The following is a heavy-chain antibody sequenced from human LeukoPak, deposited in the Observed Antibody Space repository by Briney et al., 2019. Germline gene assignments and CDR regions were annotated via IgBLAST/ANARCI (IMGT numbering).Heavy chain of an antibody. CDR1: GGSISSYY. D-gene: IGHD2-21*01. J-gene: IGHJ6*03. Sequence: SEPLSLTSTVSGGSISSYYWIWLRQPAGKGLAWIGRIYTSGSTNYNPSLTSRVTMSADTPKNQFSLKLSSVTAADTAVYYCARVGSYSHLYYYYYYMDVWGKGTTVTVSS. V-gene: IGHV4-4*07. CDR2: IYTSGST. CDR3: ARVGSYSHLYYYYYYMDV.